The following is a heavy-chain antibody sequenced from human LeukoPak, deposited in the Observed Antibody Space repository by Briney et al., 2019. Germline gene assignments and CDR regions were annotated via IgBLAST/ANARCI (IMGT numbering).Heavy chain of an antibody. V-gene: IGHV3-30-3*01. CDR1: GFTFSSYA. CDR2: RSYDGSNK. D-gene: IGHD2-8*01. CDR3: ASSYCTNGVCYTFDY. Sequence: PGGSLRLSCAASGFTFSSYAMHWVRQAPGKGLEWVAVRSYDGSNKYYADSVKGRFTISRDNSKNTLYLQMNSLGAEDTAVYYCASSYCTNGVCYTFDYWGQGTLVTVSS. J-gene: IGHJ4*02.